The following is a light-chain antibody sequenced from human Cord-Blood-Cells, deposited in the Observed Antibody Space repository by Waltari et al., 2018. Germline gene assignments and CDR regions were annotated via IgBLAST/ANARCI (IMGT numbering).Light chain of an antibody. V-gene: IGLV2-14*01. J-gene: IGLJ2*01. CDR2: DVS. Sequence: QSALTQPASVSGSPGQSITISCTGTSSDVGGYNYVSWYQQQPGKAPKLMIYDVSKRPSGVSNRFSGSKSGHTASLTISGLQAEDEADYYCSSYTSSSNVVFGGGTKLTVL. CDR1: SSDVGGYNY. CDR3: SSYTSSSNVV.